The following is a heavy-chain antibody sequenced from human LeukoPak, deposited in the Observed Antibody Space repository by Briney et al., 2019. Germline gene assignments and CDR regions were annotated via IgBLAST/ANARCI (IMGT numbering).Heavy chain of an antibody. CDR1: GFTFKTYA. CDR2: IWYDGKFK. D-gene: IGHD2-15*01. CDR3: ARGFGSGASSVQF. Sequence: GGSLGLSCAASGFTFKTYAMHWVRQAPGKGLEWLAVIWYDGKFKYYGDSVKGRISISRDNSKATLDLQMDNLRAEDSGVYYCARGFGSGASSVQFWGQGTLVTVSS. V-gene: IGHV3-33*01. J-gene: IGHJ4*02.